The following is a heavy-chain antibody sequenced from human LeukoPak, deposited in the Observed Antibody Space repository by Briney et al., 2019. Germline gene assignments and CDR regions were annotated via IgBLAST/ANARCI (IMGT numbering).Heavy chain of an antibody. CDR3: AKATQDYGMDV. J-gene: IGHJ6*02. CDR1: GFTFSSYA. Sequence: PGGSLRLSCAASGFTFSSYAMHWVRQAPGKGLEWVAVISYDGSNKYYADSVKGRFTISRDNSKNTLYLQMNSLRAEDTAVYYCAKATQDYGMDVWGQGTTVTVSS. V-gene: IGHV3-30*04. CDR2: ISYDGSNK.